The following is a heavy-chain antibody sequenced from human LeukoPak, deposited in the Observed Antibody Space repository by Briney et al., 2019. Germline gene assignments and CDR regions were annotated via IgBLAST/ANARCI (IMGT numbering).Heavy chain of an antibody. CDR2: IVVGSGKT. D-gene: IGHD3-22*01. Sequence: SVKVSCKASGFTSTTSAVQWVRQARGQRLEWMGWIVVGSGKTNYAQKFQERVTITRDMSTGTAYMELSSLRSEDTAVYYCAAAHYYDSSGYYEDHGMDVWGQGTTVTVSS. CDR3: AAAHYYDSSGYYEDHGMDV. V-gene: IGHV1-58*01. CDR1: GFTSTTSA. J-gene: IGHJ6*02.